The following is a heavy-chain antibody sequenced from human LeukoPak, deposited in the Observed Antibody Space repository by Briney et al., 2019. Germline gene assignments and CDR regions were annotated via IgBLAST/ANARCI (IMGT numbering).Heavy chain of an antibody. CDR1: GGSISSRSYY. D-gene: IGHD1-26*01. CDR3: ARASSTGSPGIYFDY. V-gene: IGHV4-30-2*01. J-gene: IGHJ4*02. Sequence: SETLSLTCTVSGGSISSRSYYWNWIRQPPGKGLEWIGYIYHTGSTYYNPSVRGRVAMSVDRSKNQFSLNLASVTAADTALYYCARASSTGSPGIYFDYWGQGSLVTVSS. CDR2: IYHTGST.